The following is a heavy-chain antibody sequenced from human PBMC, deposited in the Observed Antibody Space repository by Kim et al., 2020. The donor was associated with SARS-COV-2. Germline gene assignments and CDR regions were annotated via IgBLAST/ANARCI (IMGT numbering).Heavy chain of an antibody. CDR2: ISSSSSYI. J-gene: IGHJ3*02. CDR1: GFTFSSYS. V-gene: IGHV3-21*04. CDR3: ASGNHIVVVLAARGAFD. D-gene: IGHD2-2*01. Sequence: GGSLRLSCAASGFTFSSYSMHWVRQAPGKGLEWVSSISSSSSYIYYADSVKGRFTISSDNAKNSLYLQMHSLRAEDTAASYCASGNHIVVVLAARGAFD.